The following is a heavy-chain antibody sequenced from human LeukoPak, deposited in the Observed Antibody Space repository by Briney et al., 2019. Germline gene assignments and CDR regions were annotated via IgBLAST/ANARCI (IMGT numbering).Heavy chain of an antibody. CDR3: ARTLFGELSGEGNWFDP. CDR2: ISSNGGST. J-gene: IGHJ5*02. CDR1: GFTFSSYA. Sequence: GGSLRLSCAASGFTFSSYAMHWVRQAPGKGLEYVSTISSNGGSTYYASSVKGRFTISRDNSKNTLYLQMGSLRAEDMAVYYCARTLFGELSGEGNWFDPWGQGTLVTVSS. V-gene: IGHV3-64*01. D-gene: IGHD3-10*02.